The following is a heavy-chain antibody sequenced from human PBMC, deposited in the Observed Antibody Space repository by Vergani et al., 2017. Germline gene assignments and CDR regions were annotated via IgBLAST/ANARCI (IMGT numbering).Heavy chain of an antibody. CDR3: ASYHDYGFFFEY. Sequence: VQLVESGGGLVQPGGSLRLSCPASGFTVSSNYMSWIRQAPGKGRAWGSYISSSGSTIYYADSVTGRFTISRDNAKNSLYLQMNSLRADDTAVYYCASYHDYGFFFEYWGQGTLVTVSS. CDR1: GFTVSSNY. J-gene: IGHJ4*02. CDR2: ISSSGSTI. V-gene: IGHV3-11*01. D-gene: IGHD4-17*01.